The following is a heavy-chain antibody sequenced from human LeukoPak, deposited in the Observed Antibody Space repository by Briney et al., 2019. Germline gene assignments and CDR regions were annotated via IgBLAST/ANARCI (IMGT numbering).Heavy chain of an antibody. D-gene: IGHD3-22*01. CDR1: GGSISSSSYY. CDR2: IYYSGST. Sequence: PSETLSLTCTVSGGSISSSSYYWGWIRQPPGKGLEWIGSIYYSGSTYYNPSLKSRVTISVDTSKNQFSLKLSSVTAADTAVYYCAACDDYYDSSGYCWGPLDVWGKGTTVTVSS. V-gene: IGHV4-39*07. J-gene: IGHJ6*04. CDR3: AACDDYYDSSGYCWGPLDV.